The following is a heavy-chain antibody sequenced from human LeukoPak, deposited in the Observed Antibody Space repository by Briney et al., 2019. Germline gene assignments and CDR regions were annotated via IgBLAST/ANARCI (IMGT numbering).Heavy chain of an antibody. V-gene: IGHV3-23*01. Sequence: PGGSLRLSCATSGFTFSTYTMYWVRHPPGKGLEWVSIIGSSGGGIHYADSVKGRFTISRDNSKNALYLQMNSLRVEDTAVYYCARELRGSYDYFDYWGQGTLVTVSS. CDR1: GFTFSTYT. CDR2: IGSSGGGI. J-gene: IGHJ4*02. CDR3: ARELRGSYDYFDY. D-gene: IGHD1-26*01.